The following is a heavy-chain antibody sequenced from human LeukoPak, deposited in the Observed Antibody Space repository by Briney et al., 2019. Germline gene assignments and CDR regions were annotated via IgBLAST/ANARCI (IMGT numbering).Heavy chain of an antibody. D-gene: IGHD3-22*01. V-gene: IGHV1-2*02. J-gene: IGHJ3*02. CDR1: VYTFTGYY. Sequence: ASVKVSCKASVYTFTGYYMHWVRQAPGQGLEWMRWINPSSGVTNYAQKFQGRVTMTRETSISTPYMELSRLRSDDTAVYYCARASSGQNYYDSRGYYRVRVYAFDIWGQGTMVIVS. CDR2: INPSSGVT. CDR3: ARASSGQNYYDSRGYYRVRVYAFDI.